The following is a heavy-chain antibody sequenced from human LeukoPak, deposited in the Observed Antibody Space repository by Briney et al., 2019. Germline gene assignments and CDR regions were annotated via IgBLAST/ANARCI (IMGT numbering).Heavy chain of an antibody. CDR3: ARDFQTFHYDSSGYNRRPFDY. J-gene: IGHJ4*02. V-gene: IGHV3-21*01. CDR1: AFTFSDYT. D-gene: IGHD3-22*01. CDR2: ITTGSTYI. Sequence: GGSLRLSCSASAFTFSDYTMIWVRQAPGKGLEWVSCITTGSTYIYYADSVKGRFTISRDNAKNSLYLQMTSLRAEDTAVYYCARDFQTFHYDSSGYNRRPFDYWGQGTLVTVSS.